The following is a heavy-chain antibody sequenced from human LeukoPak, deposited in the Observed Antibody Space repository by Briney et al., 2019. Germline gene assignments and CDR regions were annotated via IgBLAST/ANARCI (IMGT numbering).Heavy chain of an antibody. Sequence: GESLKISCKGSGYSFTSYWIGWVRQMPGKGLEWMGIIYPGDSDTRYSPSFQGQVTISADKSISTAYLQWSSLKASDTAMYYCARFVCSSTSCCLGYAFDIWGQGTMVTVSS. D-gene: IGHD2-2*01. J-gene: IGHJ3*02. CDR1: GYSFTSYW. V-gene: IGHV5-51*01. CDR2: IYPGDSDT. CDR3: ARFVCSSTSCCLGYAFDI.